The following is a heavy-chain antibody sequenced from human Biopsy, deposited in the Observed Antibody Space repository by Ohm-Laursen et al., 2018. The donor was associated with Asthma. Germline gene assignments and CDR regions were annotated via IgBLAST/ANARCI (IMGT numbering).Heavy chain of an antibody. Sequence: ASVKVSCNPSGYTFNSAGITWVRQAPGQGLEWMEWISVYNGNTKVAQKLQDRVTMITDTSTSTAYMELRSLRSDDTAVYFCARAVDYSHYYGIDVWGQGTTVTVS. D-gene: IGHD3-10*01. CDR2: ISVYNGNT. CDR1: GYTFNSAG. J-gene: IGHJ6*02. CDR3: ARAVDYSHYYGIDV. V-gene: IGHV1-18*01.